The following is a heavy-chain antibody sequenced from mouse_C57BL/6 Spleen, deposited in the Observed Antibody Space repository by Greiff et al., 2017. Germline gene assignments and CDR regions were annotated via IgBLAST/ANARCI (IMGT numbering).Heavy chain of an antibody. D-gene: IGHD3-3*01. Sequence: EVQLVESGGGLVKPGGSLKLSCTASGFTFSSYAMSWVRQTPEKRLEWVATISAGGSYTNYPDNVKGRSTISRDNATNNLYLQMSHLMSEDTSMYYCARESGANRGQGLGFDYWGQGTTLTVSS. J-gene: IGHJ2*01. CDR2: ISAGGSYT. V-gene: IGHV5-4*01. CDR3: ARESGANRGQGLGFDY. CDR1: GFTFSSYA.